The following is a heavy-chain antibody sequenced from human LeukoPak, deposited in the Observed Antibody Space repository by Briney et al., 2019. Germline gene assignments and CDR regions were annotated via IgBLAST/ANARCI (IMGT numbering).Heavy chain of an antibody. CDR3: ARGRYDFWSGYSHFDY. CDR2: IIPIFGTA. Sequence: SVKVSCKASGGTFSSYAISWVRQAPGQGLEWMGGIIPIFGTANYAQKFQGRVTITADESTSTAYMELSSLRSEDTAVYYCARGRYDFWSGYSHFDYWGQGTLVTVSS. CDR1: GGTFSSYA. J-gene: IGHJ4*02. D-gene: IGHD3-3*01. V-gene: IGHV1-69*13.